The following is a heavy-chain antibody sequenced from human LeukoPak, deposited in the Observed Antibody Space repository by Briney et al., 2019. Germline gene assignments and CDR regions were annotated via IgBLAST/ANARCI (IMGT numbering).Heavy chain of an antibody. D-gene: IGHD2-2*01. CDR2: ISSSSSYI. CDR3: ARGGGYCSSTSCLYFDY. J-gene: IGHJ4*02. V-gene: IGHV3-21*01. CDR1: GFTFSSYS. Sequence: NPGGSLRLSCAASGFTFSSYSMNWVRQAPGKGLEWVSSISSSSSYIYYADSVKGRFTISRDNAKNSLYLQMNSLRAEDTAVYYCARGGGYCSSTSCLYFDYWGRGTLVTVSS.